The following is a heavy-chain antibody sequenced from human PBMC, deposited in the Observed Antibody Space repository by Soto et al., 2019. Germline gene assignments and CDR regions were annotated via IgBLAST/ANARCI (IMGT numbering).Heavy chain of an antibody. CDR1: GFTFSNYG. Sequence: EGQLLESGGGLIQPGGSLRLSCEASGFTFSNYGMTWVRLGPGKGLEWVSTISGSGGRTFYAEPVKGRFTISRDNAKNTLYLQMNSLRAEDTAVYYCAKEMIASTLADFFDYWGQGTLVTVSS. CDR2: ISGSGGRT. CDR3: AKEMIASTLADFFDY. V-gene: IGHV3-23*01. D-gene: IGHD2-21*01. J-gene: IGHJ4*02.